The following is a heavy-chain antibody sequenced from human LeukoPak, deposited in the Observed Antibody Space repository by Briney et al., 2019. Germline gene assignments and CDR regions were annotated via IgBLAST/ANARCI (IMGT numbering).Heavy chain of an antibody. V-gene: IGHV5-51*01. CDR3: ARHYFALYGSGSYLIDY. Sequence: GESLKISCKGSGYNFTSYWIGWVRQMPGKGLGWIGIIYPGDSDTRYSPSFQGQVTISADKSISTAYLQWSSLKASDTAMYYCARHYFALYGSGSYLIDYWGQGTLVTVSS. CDR1: GYNFTSYW. CDR2: IYPGDSDT. D-gene: IGHD3-10*01. J-gene: IGHJ4*02.